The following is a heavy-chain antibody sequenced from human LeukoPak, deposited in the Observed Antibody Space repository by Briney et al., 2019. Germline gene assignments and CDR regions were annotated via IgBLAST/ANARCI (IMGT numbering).Heavy chain of an antibody. D-gene: IGHD1-26*01. CDR1: GFTFSDHG. V-gene: IGHV3-48*03. J-gene: IGHJ4*02. CDR2: ISSSGSTI. CDR3: ARDRSEDRSDY. Sequence: GGSLRLSCAASGFTFSDHGMQWVRQAPGRGLEWVSFISSSGSTISYADSVKGRFTISRDNAKNSLYLQMNSLRGEDTALYYCARDRSEDRSDYWGQGTLVTVSS.